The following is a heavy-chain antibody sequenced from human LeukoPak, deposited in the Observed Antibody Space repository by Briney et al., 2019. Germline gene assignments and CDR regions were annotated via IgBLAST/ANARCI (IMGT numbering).Heavy chain of an antibody. CDR1: GFTFSRYW. V-gene: IGHV3-74*01. CDR2: INTDGSRI. Sequence: PGGSLRLSCAASGFTFSRYWMHWVRQAPGKGLVWVSRINTDGSRITYADSVKGRFTISRDNAKNTLYMQMKSLRAEDTAVYYCARDGISIFGVAMDNCGQGTLVTVSS. J-gene: IGHJ4*02. CDR3: ARDGISIFGVAMDN. D-gene: IGHD3-3*01.